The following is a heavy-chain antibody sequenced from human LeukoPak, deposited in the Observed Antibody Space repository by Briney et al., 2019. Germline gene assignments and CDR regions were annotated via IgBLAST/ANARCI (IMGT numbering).Heavy chain of an antibody. CDR1: RFTFSSYW. V-gene: IGHV3-7*01. D-gene: IGHD1-26*01. J-gene: IGHJ6*03. CDR3: ARDPYSGNYGAYYYYYMDV. Sequence: GGSLRLSCAASRFTFSSYWMSWVRQAPGKGLEWVANIKKDGSEKYYVDSVKGRFTISRDNAKTSLYLQMDSLRVEDTAEYYCARDPYSGNYGAYYYYYMDVWGKGTTVTVSS. CDR2: IKKDGSEK.